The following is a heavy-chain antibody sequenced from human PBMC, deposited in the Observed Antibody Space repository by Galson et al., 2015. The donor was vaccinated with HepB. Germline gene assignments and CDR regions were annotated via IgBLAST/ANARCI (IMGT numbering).Heavy chain of an antibody. D-gene: IGHD4-23*01. Sequence: LSLTCTVSGGSISSYYWSWIRQPPGKGLEWIGYIYYSGSTNYNPSLKSRVTISVDTSKNQFSLKLSSVTAADTAVYYCARHGAYDYGGNDYWGQGTLVTVSS. V-gene: IGHV4-59*08. CDR3: ARHGAYDYGGNDY. CDR2: IYYSGST. J-gene: IGHJ4*02. CDR1: GGSISSYY.